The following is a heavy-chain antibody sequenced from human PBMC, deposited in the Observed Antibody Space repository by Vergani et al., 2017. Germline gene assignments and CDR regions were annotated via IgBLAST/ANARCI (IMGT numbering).Heavy chain of an antibody. CDR3: SRGRPVRGGYCSGGSCYPPGEGFDP. V-gene: IGHV4-59*01. Sequence: QVQLQESGPGLVKPSETLSLTCTVSGGSISSYYWSWIRQPPGQGLEWIGYIYYSGSTNYNPSLKSRVTISVDTSKTQSSLKLSSVTAADTAVYYCSRGRPVRGGYCSGGSCYPPGEGFDPWGQGTLVTVSS. CDR2: IYYSGST. CDR1: GGSISSYY. J-gene: IGHJ5*02. D-gene: IGHD2-15*01.